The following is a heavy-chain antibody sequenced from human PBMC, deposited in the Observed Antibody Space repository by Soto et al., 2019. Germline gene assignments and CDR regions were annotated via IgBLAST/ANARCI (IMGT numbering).Heavy chain of an antibody. CDR3: ARDRAKWLRLRSAGWFDP. Sequence: SVKVSCKSSGGTFSSYAISWVRQAPGQGLEWMGGIIPIFGTANYAQKFQGRVTITADESTSTAYMELSSLRSEDTAVYYCARDRAKWLRLRSAGWFDPWGQGTLVTVSS. V-gene: IGHV1-69*13. CDR1: GGTFSSYA. D-gene: IGHD5-12*01. J-gene: IGHJ5*02. CDR2: IIPIFGTA.